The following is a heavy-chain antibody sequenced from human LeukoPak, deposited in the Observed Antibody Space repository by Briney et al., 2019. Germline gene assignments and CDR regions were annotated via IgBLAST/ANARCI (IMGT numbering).Heavy chain of an antibody. D-gene: IGHD3-22*01. CDR1: GFSLWTYG. CDR2: ILNDGSRT. J-gene: IGHJ4*02. Sequence: GGSLRLSCAVSGFSLWTYGMHWVRQAPGKGLQWVAVILNDGSRTYYADSVKGRFTISRDTSKNTLYLQMNSLRAEGTAVYFCAKDLDSSGYSYWGQGTLVTVSS. CDR3: AKDLDSSGYSY. V-gene: IGHV3-30*18.